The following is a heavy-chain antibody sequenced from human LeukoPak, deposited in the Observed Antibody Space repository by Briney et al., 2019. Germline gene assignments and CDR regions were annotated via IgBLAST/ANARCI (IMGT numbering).Heavy chain of an antibody. CDR1: GGSISSYY. Sequence: PSETLSLTCTVSGGSISSYYWSWILQPPGKGLEWIGYIYYSGSTNYNPSLKSRVTISVDTSKNQFSLKLSSVTAADTAVYYCARGGWYQLLYLYWYFDLWGRGTLVTVSS. CDR2: IYYSGST. CDR3: ARGGWYQLLYLYWYFDL. J-gene: IGHJ2*01. V-gene: IGHV4-59*01. D-gene: IGHD2-2*02.